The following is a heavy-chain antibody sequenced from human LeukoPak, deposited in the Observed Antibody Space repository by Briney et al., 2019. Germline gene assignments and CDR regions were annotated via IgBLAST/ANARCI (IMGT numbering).Heavy chain of an antibody. CDR1: GFTFSSCT. J-gene: IGHJ4*02. Sequence: GGSLRLSCAASGFTFSSCTMHWVRQAPGKGLEWVAVISYDGSNKYYADSVKGRFTISRDNSKNTQYLQMNSLRPEDTAVYYCARDLFGGSYGDGDYWGQGTLVTVSS. CDR2: ISYDGSNK. V-gene: IGHV3-30-3*01. D-gene: IGHD1-26*01. CDR3: ARDLFGGSYGDGDY.